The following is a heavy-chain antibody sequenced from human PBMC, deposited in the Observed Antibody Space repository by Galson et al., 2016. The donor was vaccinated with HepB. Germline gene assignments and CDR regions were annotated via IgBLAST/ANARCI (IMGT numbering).Heavy chain of an antibody. CDR3: GKHGGFDY. D-gene: IGHD3-16*01. V-gene: IGHV3-23*01. CDR2: ITRDAETT. CDR1: GFSFGTSG. Sequence: SLRLSCAASGFSFGTSGLSWLRQSPGRGLEWVSGITRDAETTHYADSVRGRFTISRDNSKNMLYLFMNSLRAEDTAVYYCGKHGGFDYWGQGALVTVSS. J-gene: IGHJ4*02.